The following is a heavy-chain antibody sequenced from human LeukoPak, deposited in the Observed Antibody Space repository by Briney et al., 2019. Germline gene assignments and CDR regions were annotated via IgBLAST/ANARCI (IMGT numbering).Heavy chain of an antibody. CDR3: SMIVGGY. CDR1: VYTFTTYG. Sequence: ASVMVSCKAAVYTFTTYGISGVRQAPGRGLVGMGWISAYNGNTNYAQKLQGRVTMTTDTSTSTAYMELRSLRSDDTAVYYCSMIVGGYWGQGTLVTVSS. D-gene: IGHD3-22*01. V-gene: IGHV1-18*01. J-gene: IGHJ4*02. CDR2: ISAYNGNT.